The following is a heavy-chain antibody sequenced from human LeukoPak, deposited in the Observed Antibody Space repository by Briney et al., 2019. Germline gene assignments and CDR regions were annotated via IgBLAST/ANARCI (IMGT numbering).Heavy chain of an antibody. V-gene: IGHV3-49*04. CDR3: TRPYGSGSYHWFDP. CDR2: IRSKAYGGTT. D-gene: IGHD3-10*01. J-gene: IGHJ5*02. Sequence: GGSLRLSCAASGFTFSSYAMSWVRQAPGKGLEWVGFIRSKAYGGTTEYAASVKGRFTISRDDSKSIAYLQMNSLKTEDTAVYYCTRPYGSGSYHWFDPWGQGTLVTVSS. CDR1: GFTFSSYA.